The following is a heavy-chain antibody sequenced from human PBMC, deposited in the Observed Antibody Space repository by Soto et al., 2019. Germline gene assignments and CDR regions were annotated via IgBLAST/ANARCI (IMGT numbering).Heavy chain of an antibody. CDR3: AADVIGVAGDFDH. CDR2: IVVASGYS. CDR1: GFTFGSSA. D-gene: IGHD6-19*01. J-gene: IGHJ4*02. V-gene: IGHV1-58*01. Sequence: LVQSGPDVKKPGTSVKVSCKTSGFTFGSSAVQWVRQVRGQRLEWKGWIVVASGYSNVAQKFQDRVSLTRDLSTNTAFMELSSLTSEDSAMYYCAADVIGVAGDFDHWGQGTLVSVSS.